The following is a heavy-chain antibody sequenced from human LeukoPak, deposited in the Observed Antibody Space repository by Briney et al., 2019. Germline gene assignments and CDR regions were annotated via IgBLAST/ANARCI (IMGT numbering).Heavy chain of an antibody. CDR1: GFTFTSFA. D-gene: IGHD1-1*01. V-gene: IGHV3-23*01. CDR2: ISDSGDRT. CDR3: ARTTATDAFDI. Sequence: GGSLRLSCSASGFTFTSFAMSWVRRAPGKGLEWVSSISDSGDRTYYVDSVNGRFTISRDNSKNTVYLQMNSLRAEDTAVYYCARTTATDAFDIWGQGTMVTVSS. J-gene: IGHJ3*02.